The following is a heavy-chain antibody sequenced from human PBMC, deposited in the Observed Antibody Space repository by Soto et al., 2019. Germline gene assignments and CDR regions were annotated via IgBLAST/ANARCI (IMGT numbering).Heavy chain of an antibody. CDR1: GYTFTSYG. V-gene: IGHV1-18*01. Sequence: ASVKVSCKASGYTFTSYGISWVRQAPGQGLEWMGWISAYNGNTNYAQKLQDRVTMTTDTSTSTAYMELRSLRSDDTAVYYCASRGYSYGEVAFDIWGQGTMVTVSS. CDR2: ISAYNGNT. CDR3: ASRGYSYGEVAFDI. J-gene: IGHJ3*02. D-gene: IGHD5-18*01.